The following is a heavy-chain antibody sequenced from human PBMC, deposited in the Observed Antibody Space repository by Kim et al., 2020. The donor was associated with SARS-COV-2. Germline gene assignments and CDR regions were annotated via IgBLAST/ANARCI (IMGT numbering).Heavy chain of an antibody. V-gene: IGHV1-69*02. CDR3: ARVSTVVTSTFDY. D-gene: IGHD4-17*01. J-gene: IGHJ4*02. Sequence: SRKFPGRVSITADTSTSPAYMERSSLRSEDTAVYYCARVSTVVTSTFDYWGQGTLVTVSS.